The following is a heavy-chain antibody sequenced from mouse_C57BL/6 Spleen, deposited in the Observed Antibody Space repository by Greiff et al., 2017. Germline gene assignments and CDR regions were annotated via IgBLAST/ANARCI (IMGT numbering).Heavy chain of an antibody. CDR3: AREGVLGPSYWYFDV. D-gene: IGHD4-1*01. Sequence: QVQLQQPGAELVRPGSSVKLSCKASGYTFTSYWMHWVKQRPIQGLEWIGNIDPSDSETHYNQKFKDKATLTVDKSSSTAYMQLSSLTSEDSAVYYCAREGVLGPSYWYFDVWGTGTTVTVSS. CDR1: GYTFTSYW. CDR2: IDPSDSET. J-gene: IGHJ1*03. V-gene: IGHV1-52*01.